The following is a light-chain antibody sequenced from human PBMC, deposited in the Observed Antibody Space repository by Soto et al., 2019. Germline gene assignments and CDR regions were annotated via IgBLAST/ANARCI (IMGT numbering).Light chain of an antibody. V-gene: IGKV3-20*01. Sequence: EIVLTQSPGTLSLSPGERATLSCRASQSVSSSYLAWYQQKPGQAPRLLIYGASSRATGIPDRFSGSGSGTGFTLTISRLEPEDFAVYYCQQYGSSPFGGGTKVEIK. J-gene: IGKJ4*01. CDR3: QQYGSSP. CDR1: QSVSSSY. CDR2: GAS.